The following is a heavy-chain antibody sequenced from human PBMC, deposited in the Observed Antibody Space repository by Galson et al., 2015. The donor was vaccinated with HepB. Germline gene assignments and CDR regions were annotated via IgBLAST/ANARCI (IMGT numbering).Heavy chain of an antibody. V-gene: IGHV1-46*01. CDR3: ARDLTPTRHYYDSSGYYYGSRLYYGMDV. D-gene: IGHD3-22*01. Sequence: SVKVSCKASGYTFTSYYMHWVRQAPGQGLEWMGIINPSGGSTSYAQKFQGRVTMTRDTSTSTVYMELSSLRSEDTAVYYCARDLTPTRHYYDSSGYYYGSRLYYGMDVWGQGTTVTVSS. CDR2: INPSGGST. CDR1: GYTFTSYY. J-gene: IGHJ6*02.